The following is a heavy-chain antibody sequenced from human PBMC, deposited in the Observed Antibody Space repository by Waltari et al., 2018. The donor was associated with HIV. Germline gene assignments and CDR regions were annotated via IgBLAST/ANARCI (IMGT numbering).Heavy chain of an antibody. V-gene: IGHV1-2*06. J-gene: IGHJ4*02. CDR3: ARDGGFLTMVRGVPDY. Sequence: QVQLVQSGAEVKKPGASVKVSCKASGYTFTGYYMHWVRQAHGQGLEWMGRINPNSGGTNYAQKFQGRVTMTRDTSISTAYMELSRLRSDDTAVYYCARDGGFLTMVRGVPDYWGQGTLVTVSS. D-gene: IGHD3-10*01. CDR1: GYTFTGYY. CDR2: INPNSGGT.